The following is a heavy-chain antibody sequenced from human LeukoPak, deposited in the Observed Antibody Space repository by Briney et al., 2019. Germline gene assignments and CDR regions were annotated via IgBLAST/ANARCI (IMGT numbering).Heavy chain of an antibody. CDR3: AVGGGYDFLNWFDP. V-gene: IGHV1-8*01. Sequence: ASVTVSCKASGYTFTSYDINWVRQATGQGLEGMGWMNPNSGNTGYAQKFQGRVTMTRNTSISTAYMELSSLRSEDTAVYYCAVGGGYDFLNWFDPWGQGTLVTVSS. CDR2: MNPNSGNT. CDR1: GYTFTSYD. D-gene: IGHD5-12*01. J-gene: IGHJ5*02.